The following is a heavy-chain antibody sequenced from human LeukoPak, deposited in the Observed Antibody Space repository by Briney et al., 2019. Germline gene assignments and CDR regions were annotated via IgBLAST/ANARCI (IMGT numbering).Heavy chain of an antibody. J-gene: IGHJ4*02. CDR3: ASNPPNTGDFYY. Sequence: GASVRVSCKTSGYTFTNLDINWLRQAPGQGLEWMGWMSPNSGDTGYAQKFQGRVSTTRDIFKSTAYMELSSLRSEDTAIYYCASNPPNTGDFYYWGLGTLVTVSS. CDR2: MSPNSGDT. CDR1: GYTFTNLD. V-gene: IGHV1-8*01. D-gene: IGHD1-1*01.